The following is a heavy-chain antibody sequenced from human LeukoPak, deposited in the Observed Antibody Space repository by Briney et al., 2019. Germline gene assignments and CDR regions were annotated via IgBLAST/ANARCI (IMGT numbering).Heavy chain of an antibody. CDR2: ISSSSSYI. CDR1: GFTFSSYS. Sequence: PGGSLRLSCAASGFTFSSYSMNWVRQAPGKGLEWVSSISSSSSYIYYADSVKGRFTISRDNAKNSLYLQMNSLRAEDTAVYYCARFCSSTSCYPDFDYWGQGTLVTVSS. J-gene: IGHJ4*02. V-gene: IGHV3-21*01. CDR3: ARFCSSTSCYPDFDY. D-gene: IGHD2-2*01.